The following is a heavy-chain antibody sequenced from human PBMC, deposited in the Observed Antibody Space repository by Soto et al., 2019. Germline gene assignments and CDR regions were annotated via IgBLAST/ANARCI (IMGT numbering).Heavy chain of an antibody. V-gene: IGHV3-30*18. CDR2: ISYDGSNK. J-gene: IGHJ4*02. D-gene: IGHD3-22*01. Sequence: GGSLRLSCAASGFTFSSYGMHWVRQAPGKGLEWVAVISYDGSNKYYADSVKGRFTISRDNSKNTLYLQMNSLRAEDTAVYYCAKGSYDSSGPLSWGQGTLVTVSS. CDR3: AKGSYDSSGPLS. CDR1: GFTFSSYG.